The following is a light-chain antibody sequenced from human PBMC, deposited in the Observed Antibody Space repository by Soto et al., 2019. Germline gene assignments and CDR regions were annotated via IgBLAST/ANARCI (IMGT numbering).Light chain of an antibody. Sequence: EIVLTQSPGTPSLSPGEIATLSCRASQSVSSSYLAWYQQKPCQAPMLLNYVASCRATGIPDRFSGSGSGTDFTLTITRLEPVYVAESYGQHYSSCPPWTCGHASKMEIK. CDR1: QSVSSSY. CDR3: QHYSSCPPWT. V-gene: IGKV3-20*01. CDR2: VAS. J-gene: IGKJ1*01.